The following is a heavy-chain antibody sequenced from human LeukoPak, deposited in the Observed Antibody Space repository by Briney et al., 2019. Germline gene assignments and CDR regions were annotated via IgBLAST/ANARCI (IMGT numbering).Heavy chain of an antibody. CDR3: ARGGYYDSRADWFDP. CDR2: ISSSSSYI. J-gene: IGHJ5*02. D-gene: IGHD3-22*01. Sequence: GGSLRLSCAASGFTFSSYSMNWVRQVPGKGLEWVSSISSSSSYIYYADSVKGRFTISRDNAKNSLYLQMNSLRAEDTAVYYCARGGYYDSRADWFDPWGQGTLVTVSS. CDR1: GFTFSSYS. V-gene: IGHV3-21*01.